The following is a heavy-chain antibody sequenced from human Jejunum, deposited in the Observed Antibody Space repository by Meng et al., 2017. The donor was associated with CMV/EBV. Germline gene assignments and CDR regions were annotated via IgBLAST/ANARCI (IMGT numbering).Heavy chain of an antibody. Sequence: WVRQFPGKGLEGVSGTNWNGNSIGYADSVKGRFTISRDNVKNSLYLEMNSLRAEDTALYYCARVYCSSSSCYKADHYSYYYAMDVWGQGTTVTVSS. CDR2: TNWNGNSI. J-gene: IGHJ6*02. CDR3: ARVYCSSSSCYKADHYSYYYAMDV. V-gene: IGHV3-20*03. D-gene: IGHD2-2*01.